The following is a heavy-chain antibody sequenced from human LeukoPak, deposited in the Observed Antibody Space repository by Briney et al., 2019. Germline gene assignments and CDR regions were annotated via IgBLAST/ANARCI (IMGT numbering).Heavy chain of an antibody. J-gene: IGHJ4*02. CDR1: SGSLSSDNNY. Sequence: PSQTLSLTCTVSSGSLSSDNNYWNWIRQPAGKGLKWIGRIYTSGRTSYNPSLKSRVTISVDTSKNRFSLKLTSVTAADTAVYYCAREPFHSYGELLDWGRGTLVTVSS. CDR3: AREPFHSYGELLD. CDR2: IYTSGRT. D-gene: IGHD3-10*01. V-gene: IGHV4-61*02.